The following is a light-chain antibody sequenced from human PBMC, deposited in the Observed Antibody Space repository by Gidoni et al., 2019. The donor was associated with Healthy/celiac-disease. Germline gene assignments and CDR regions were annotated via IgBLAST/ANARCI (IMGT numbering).Light chain of an antibody. CDR1: QSVSSN. CDR2: GAS. V-gene: IGKV3-15*01. CDR3: QQYNNWPLT. J-gene: IGKJ4*01. Sequence: EIVMTQSPATLSVSPGERAPLSCRASQSVSSNLAWYQQKPGQAPRLLIYGASTRATGIPARFSGSGSGTEFTLTISSLQSEDFAVYYCQQYNNWPLTFGGGTKVEI.